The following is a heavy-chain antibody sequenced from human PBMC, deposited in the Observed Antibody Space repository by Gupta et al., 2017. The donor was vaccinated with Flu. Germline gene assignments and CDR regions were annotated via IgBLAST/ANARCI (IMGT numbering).Heavy chain of an antibody. Sequence: VLLLVSGGGVVQPGESLRLSCAASGFSLRPYGMHWVRQAAGKGLEWVAGIWYDGSTEYYADSVKGRFTISRDNSKNTLYLQMNSLRAEDTAIYYCAREKSGFCSTTSCRPYFDYWGQGTLVPVSS. CDR3: AREKSGFCSTTSCRPYFDY. CDR1: GFSLRPYG. CDR2: IWYDGSTE. J-gene: IGHJ4*02. V-gene: IGHV3-33*01. D-gene: IGHD2-2*01.